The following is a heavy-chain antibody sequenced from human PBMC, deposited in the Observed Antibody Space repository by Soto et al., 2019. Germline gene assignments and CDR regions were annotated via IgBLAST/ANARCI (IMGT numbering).Heavy chain of an antibody. D-gene: IGHD1-26*01. Sequence: PGGSLRLSCVASGFTFRSYSLNWVRQTPGKGLEYVSAISSSGGSTYYADSVKGRFTISRDNSKNTLYLQMSSPRAEDTAVYYCVKEATPSLNFDYWGQGTLVTVSS. J-gene: IGHJ4*02. CDR3: VKEATPSLNFDY. CDR2: ISSSGGST. V-gene: IGHV3-64D*08. CDR1: GFTFRSYS.